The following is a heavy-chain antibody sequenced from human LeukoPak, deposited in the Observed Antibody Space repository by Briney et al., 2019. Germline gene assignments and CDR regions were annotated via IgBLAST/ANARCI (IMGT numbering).Heavy chain of an antibody. Sequence: SETLSLTCTVSGGSISSYYWSWIRQPPGKGLEWIGYIYYSGSTNYNPSLKSRVTISVDTSKNQFSLKLTSVTAADTAVYYCARHEALNWFDPWGQGTLVTVSS. V-gene: IGHV4-59*08. J-gene: IGHJ5*02. CDR1: GGSISSYY. CDR3: ARHEALNWFDP. CDR2: IYYSGST.